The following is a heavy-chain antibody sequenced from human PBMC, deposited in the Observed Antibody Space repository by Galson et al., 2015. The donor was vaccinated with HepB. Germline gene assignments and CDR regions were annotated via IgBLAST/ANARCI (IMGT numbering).Heavy chain of an antibody. CDR3: AKDQETTASTRYRGYFDH. D-gene: IGHD4-17*01. V-gene: IGHV3-23*01. CDR1: GFTFSSYA. CDR2: ISGSGDRT. J-gene: IGHJ4*02. Sequence: SLRLSCAASGFTFSSYAMAWVRQAPGKGLEWVAAISGSGDRTFYADSVKGRFTISRDNSKNTMYLQMNSLRAGDTAVYYCAKDQETTASTRYRGYFDHWGQGTLVTVSS.